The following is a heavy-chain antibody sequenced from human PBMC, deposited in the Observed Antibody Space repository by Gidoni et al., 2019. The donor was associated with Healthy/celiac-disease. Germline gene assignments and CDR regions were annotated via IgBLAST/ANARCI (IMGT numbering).Heavy chain of an antibody. D-gene: IGHD3-10*01. CDR3: ARDSYGSGSYNY. CDR1: GFTVSSNY. Sequence: EVQLVESGGGLVQPGGSLRLSCAASGFTVSSNYMSWVRQAPGKGLELVSVIYSGGSTYYADSVKGRFTISRDNSKNTLYLQMNSLRAEDTAVYYCARDSYGSGSYNYWGQGTLVTVSS. V-gene: IGHV3-66*01. CDR2: IYSGGST. J-gene: IGHJ4*02.